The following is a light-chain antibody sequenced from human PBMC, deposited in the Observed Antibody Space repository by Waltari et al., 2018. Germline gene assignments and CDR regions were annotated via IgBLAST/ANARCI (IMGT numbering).Light chain of an antibody. V-gene: IGKV3-15*01. CDR3: QQYNNWPPYT. CDR2: GAS. J-gene: IGKJ2*01. Sequence: EIVMPPSPATLSVSPGERATLSCRASQSVSSNLAWYQQKPGQAPRLLIYGASTRATGIPARFSGSGSGTEFTLTISSMQAEDFAGYYCQQYNNWPPYTFGQGTKLEIK. CDR1: QSVSSN.